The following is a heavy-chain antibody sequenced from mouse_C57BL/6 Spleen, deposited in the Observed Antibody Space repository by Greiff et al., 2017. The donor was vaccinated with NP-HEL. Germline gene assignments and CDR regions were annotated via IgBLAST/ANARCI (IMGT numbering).Heavy chain of an antibody. V-gene: IGHV1-55*01. CDR1: GYTFTSYW. D-gene: IGHD1-1*01. CDR3: ARTRDFYYYGSSPYWYFDV. Sequence: VQLQQPGAELVKPGASVKMSCKASGYTFTSYWITWVKQRPGQGLEWIGDIYPGSGSTNYNEKFKSKATLTVDTSSSTAYMQLSSLTSEDSAVYYCARTRDFYYYGSSPYWYFDVWGTGTTVTVSS. J-gene: IGHJ1*03. CDR2: IYPGSGST.